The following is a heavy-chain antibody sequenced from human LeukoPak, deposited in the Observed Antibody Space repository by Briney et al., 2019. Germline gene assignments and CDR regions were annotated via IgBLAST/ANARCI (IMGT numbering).Heavy chain of an antibody. V-gene: IGHV4-39*07. CDR1: GGSINSGSYY. CDR2: ISYSGTT. CDR3: ARAPGAALD. D-gene: IGHD2-15*01. Sequence: SETLSLTCSVSGGSINSGSYYWGWVRQPPGKGLEWIASISYSGTTHYNPSLKSRVTLSLDTSKNQFSLKLSSVTAADTAVYYCARAPGAALDWGQGTLVTVSS. J-gene: IGHJ4*02.